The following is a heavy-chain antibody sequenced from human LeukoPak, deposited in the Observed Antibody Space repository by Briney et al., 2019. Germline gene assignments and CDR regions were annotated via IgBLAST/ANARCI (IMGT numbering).Heavy chain of an antibody. CDR1: GGSISSGSYY. V-gene: IGHV4-61*02. J-gene: IGHJ5*02. D-gene: IGHD3-22*01. CDR2: IYTSGST. Sequence: SQTLSLTCTVSGGSISSGSYYWSWIRQPAGKGLEWIGRIYTSGSTNYNPSLKSRVTISVDTSKNQFSLKLSSVTAADTAVYYCATYYYDSSGYHYDWFDPWGQGTLVTVSS. CDR3: ATYYYDSSGYHYDWFDP.